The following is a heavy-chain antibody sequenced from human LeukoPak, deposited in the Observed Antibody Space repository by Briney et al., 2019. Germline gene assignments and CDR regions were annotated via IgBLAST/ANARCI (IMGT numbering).Heavy chain of an antibody. CDR2: IYYSGST. CDR1: GGSISGSSYY. V-gene: IGHV4-39*07. CDR3: ARDQGATYSGFDY. J-gene: IGHJ4*02. Sequence: PSETLSLTCTVSGGSISGSSYYWGWIRQPPGKGLEWIGSIYYSGSTYYNPSLKSRVTISVDTSKNQFSLKLSSVTAADTAVYYCARDQGATYSGFDYWGQGTLVTVSS. D-gene: IGHD1-26*01.